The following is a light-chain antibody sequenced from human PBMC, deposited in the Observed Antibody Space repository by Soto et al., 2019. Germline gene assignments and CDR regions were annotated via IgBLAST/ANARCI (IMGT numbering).Light chain of an antibody. CDR1: SSDVGGYIY. J-gene: IGLJ1*01. V-gene: IGLV2-14*01. CDR2: DVT. Sequence: QSVLTQPASVSESPGQSISISCTGTSSDVGGYIYVSWYQQHPGKAPKLMIYDVTSRPSGVSYRFSGSKSGNTASLTIPGLQAEDEADYYCSSYTTSSSYVFGTGTKVTVL. CDR3: SSYTTSSSYV.